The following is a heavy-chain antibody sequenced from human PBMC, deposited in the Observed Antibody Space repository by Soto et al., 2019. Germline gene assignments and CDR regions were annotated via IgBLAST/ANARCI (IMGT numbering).Heavy chain of an antibody. CDR3: ARMYVSGSYNIFDY. D-gene: IGHD3-10*01. J-gene: IGHJ4*02. CDR2: INPNSGGT. CDR1: GYTFTGYY. Sequence: ASVKVSCKASGYTFTGYYMHWVRQAPGQGLEWMGWINPNSGGTNYAQKFRGWVTMTRDTSISTAYMELSRLRSDDTAVYYCARMYVSGSYNIFDYWGQGTLVTVSS. V-gene: IGHV1-2*04.